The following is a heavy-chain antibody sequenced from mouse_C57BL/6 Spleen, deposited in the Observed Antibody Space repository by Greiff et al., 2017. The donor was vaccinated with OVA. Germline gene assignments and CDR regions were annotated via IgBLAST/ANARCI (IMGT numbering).Heavy chain of an antibody. J-gene: IGHJ3*01. V-gene: IGHV1-55*01. CDR1: GYTFTSYW. CDR3: ASYDYGEGAWFAY. CDR2: IYPGSGST. D-gene: IGHD2-4*01. Sequence: VQLQQPGAELVKPGASVKMSCKASGYTFTSYWITWVKQRPGQGLEWIGDIYPGSGSTNYNEKFKSKATLTVDTSSSTAYMQLSSLTSEDSAVYYCASYDYGEGAWFAYWGQGTLVTVSA.